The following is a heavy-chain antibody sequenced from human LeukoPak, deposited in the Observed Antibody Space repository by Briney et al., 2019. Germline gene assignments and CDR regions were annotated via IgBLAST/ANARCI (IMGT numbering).Heavy chain of an antibody. D-gene: IGHD6-13*01. J-gene: IGHJ4*02. CDR1: GFTFSSYW. Sequence: GGSLRLSCAASGFTFSSYWMHWVRQAPGKGLEWVSVISGTGGSTYYADSVKGRFTISRDNSKNTLYLQMNSLRVEDTAIYYCAKRTGIAAAGPLDYWGQGALVTVSS. CDR2: ISGTGGST. CDR3: AKRTGIAAAGPLDY. V-gene: IGHV3-23*01.